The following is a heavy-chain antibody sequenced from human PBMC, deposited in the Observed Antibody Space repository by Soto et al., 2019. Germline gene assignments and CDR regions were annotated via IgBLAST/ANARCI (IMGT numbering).Heavy chain of an antibody. CDR3: ARDYDFWSGYLDDDDFDI. V-gene: IGHV1-18*04. CDR1: GYTFTSYG. J-gene: IGHJ3*02. CDR2: ISAYNGNT. Sequence: VKVSCKASGYTFTSYGISWALQAPGQGLEWMGWISAYNGNTNYAQKLQGRVTMTTDTSTSTAYMELRSLRSDDTAVYYCARDYDFWSGYLDDDDFDIWGQGTMVTVSS. D-gene: IGHD3-3*01.